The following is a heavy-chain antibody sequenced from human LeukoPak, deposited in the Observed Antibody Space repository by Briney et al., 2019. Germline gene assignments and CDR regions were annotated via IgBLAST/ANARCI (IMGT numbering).Heavy chain of an antibody. CDR1: GFTFSSYA. CDR2: ISYDGSNK. J-gene: IGHJ3*01. V-gene: IGHV3-30-3*01. CDR3: ARDRPHPLYSSSGAFDL. D-gene: IGHD6-13*01. Sequence: PGGSLRLSCAASGFTFSSYAMHWVRQGPGKGLEWVAVISYDGSNKYYAASVKGRFTISRDNSKNTLYLQMHSLRAEDTAAYYCARDRPHPLYSSSGAFDLWGQGTMVTVSS.